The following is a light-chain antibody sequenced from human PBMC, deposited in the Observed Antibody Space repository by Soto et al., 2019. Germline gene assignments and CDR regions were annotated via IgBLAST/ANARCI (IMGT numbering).Light chain of an antibody. CDR3: SSYTSSSTLYV. V-gene: IGLV2-14*01. CDR1: SSDVGGYNY. J-gene: IGLJ1*01. Sequence: QSVLTQPASVSGSPGQSITISCTGTSSDVGGYNYVSWYQQHPGKAPKLMIYDVINRPSGVSNRFSGSKSGNTASLTISELQAEDEADYYCSSYTSSSTLYVFGTGTKVTVL. CDR2: DVI.